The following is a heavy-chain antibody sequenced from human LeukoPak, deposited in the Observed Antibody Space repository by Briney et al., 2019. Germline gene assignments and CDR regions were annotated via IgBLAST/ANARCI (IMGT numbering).Heavy chain of an antibody. J-gene: IGHJ6*02. CDR1: GGSISSYY. CDR2: IYYSGST. CDR3: ASIYGMDV. Sequence: SETLSLTCTVSGGSISSYYWSWIRQPPGKGLEWIGYIYYSGSTNYNPSLKSRVTISVDTSKNQFSLKLSSVTAADTAVYYCASIYGMDVWGQGTTVTVSS. V-gene: IGHV4-59*01.